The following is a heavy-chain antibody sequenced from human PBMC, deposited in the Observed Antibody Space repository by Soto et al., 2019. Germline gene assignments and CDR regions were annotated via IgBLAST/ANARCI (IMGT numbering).Heavy chain of an antibody. D-gene: IGHD4-17*01. J-gene: IGHJ4*02. Sequence: QVQLQQWGAGLLKPSETLSLTCAVYGGSFSGYYWSWIRQPPGKGLEWIGEINHSGSTNYNPSLKSRGPISLDTSKNQFPLKLSSVTAADTAVYYCARGPPGGGDYAELFDYWGQGTLVTVSS. V-gene: IGHV4-34*01. CDR3: ARGPPGGGDYAELFDY. CDR2: INHSGST. CDR1: GGSFSGYY.